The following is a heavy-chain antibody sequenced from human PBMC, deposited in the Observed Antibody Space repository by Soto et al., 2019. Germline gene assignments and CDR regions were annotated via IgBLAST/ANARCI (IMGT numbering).Heavy chain of an antibody. CDR1: GGSIISSSNY. CDR3: ARAAPRYCSGGSCYSGREY. J-gene: IGHJ4*02. CDR2: IYYSGST. D-gene: IGHD2-15*01. V-gene: IGHV4-39*02. Sequence: PSETLSLTCIVSGGSIISSSNYWGWIRQPPGKGLEWIGSIYYSGSTYYNPSLKSRVSISVDTSKNQISLKMRSVTAADTAVYYCARAAPRYCSGGSCYSGREYWGQGTLVTVSS.